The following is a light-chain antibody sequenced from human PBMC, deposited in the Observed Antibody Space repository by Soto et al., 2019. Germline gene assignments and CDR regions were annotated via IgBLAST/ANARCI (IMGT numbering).Light chain of an antibody. V-gene: IGKV3-20*01. CDR2: GAS. Sequence: EIVLTQSPGTLSLSPGERATLSCRASQSVSSSYLAWYQQKPGQAPRLLFYGASTRATGIPDRFSGSGSGTDFTLTISRLDPEDFAEYYCQQYGSSPYTFGQGTKLEIK. CDR3: QQYGSSPYT. J-gene: IGKJ2*01. CDR1: QSVSSSY.